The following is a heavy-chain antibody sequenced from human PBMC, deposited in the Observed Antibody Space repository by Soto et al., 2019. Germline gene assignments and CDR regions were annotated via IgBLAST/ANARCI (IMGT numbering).Heavy chain of an antibody. V-gene: IGHV4-39*01. J-gene: IGHJ2*01. CDR3: AGNILAARWDWYFDR. CDR1: GGSISSSSYY. D-gene: IGHD6-6*01. Sequence: QLQLQESGPGLVKPSETLSLTCTVSGGSISSSSYYWGWIRQPPGKGLEWIGSIYYSGSTYYNPSLTSRVTISVDTSKNQFSLKLSSVTAADTAVYYCAGNILAARWDWYFDRWGRGALVTVSS. CDR2: IYYSGST.